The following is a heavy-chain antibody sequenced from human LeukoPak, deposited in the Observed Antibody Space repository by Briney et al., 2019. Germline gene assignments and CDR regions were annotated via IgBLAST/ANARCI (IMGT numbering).Heavy chain of an antibody. V-gene: IGHV4-4*07. J-gene: IGHJ5*02. D-gene: IGHD3-10*01. CDR1: GGSISSYY. CDR2: LYTSGST. Sequence: SETLSLTCTVSGGSISSYYWNWIRKPAGKGLEWIGRLYTSGSTNYNPSLKSRVTMSVDTSKNQFSLKLTSVTAADTAVYYCASGSGSYSHWFDPWGQGILVTVSS. CDR3: ASGSGSYSHWFDP.